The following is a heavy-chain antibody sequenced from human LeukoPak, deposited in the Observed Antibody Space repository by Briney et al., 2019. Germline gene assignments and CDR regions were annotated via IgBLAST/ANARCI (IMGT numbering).Heavy chain of an antibody. D-gene: IGHD2-2*01. CDR1: GYTFTGYY. CDR3: ARDMVPAAYYYFDY. J-gene: IGHJ4*02. V-gene: IGHV1-2*02. CDR2: INPNSGGT. Sequence: WASVKVSCKASGYTFTGYYMHWVRQAPGQGLEWMGWINPNSGGTNYAQKFQGRVTVTRDTSISTAYMELSRLRSDDTAVYYCARDMVPAAYYYFDYWGQGTLVTVSS.